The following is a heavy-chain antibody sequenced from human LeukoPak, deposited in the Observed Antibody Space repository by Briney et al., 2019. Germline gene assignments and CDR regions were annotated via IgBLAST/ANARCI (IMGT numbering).Heavy chain of an antibody. CDR1: GYTFTGYY. CDR2: INPNSGGT. D-gene: IGHD6-19*01. J-gene: IGHJ3*02. Sequence: ASVKVSCKTSGYTFTGYYMHWVRQAPGQGLEWMGWINPNSGGTNYAQKFQGRVTMTRDTSISTAYMELSSLRSDDTAVYYCARPSGWYDAFDIWGQGTMVTVSS. V-gene: IGHV1-2*02. CDR3: ARPSGWYDAFDI.